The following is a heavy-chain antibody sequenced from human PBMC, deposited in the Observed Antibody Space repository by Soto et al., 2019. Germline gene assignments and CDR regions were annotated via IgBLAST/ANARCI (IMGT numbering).Heavy chain of an antibody. Sequence: ASVKVSCKASGYTFTDYSIHWVRQAPGQRLEWMGWINAGNGNTKYSQKFQGRVTITRDTSASTAYMELSSLRSEDTAVYYCVRCLNVSYFYYRCQGTLVPVSA. CDR3: VRCLNVSYFYY. J-gene: IGHJ4*02. V-gene: IGHV1-3*01. CDR2: INAGNGNT. CDR1: GYTFTDYS. D-gene: IGHD3-16*01.